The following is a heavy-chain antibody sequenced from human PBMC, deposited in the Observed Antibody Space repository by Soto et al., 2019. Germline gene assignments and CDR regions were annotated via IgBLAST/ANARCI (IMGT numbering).Heavy chain of an antibody. CDR1: GYAFTSYG. Sequence: ASVTVSCTASGYAFTSYGISWGRHAPGQGLEWMGWISAYNGKTNYAQKLQGRVTMTTDTATSTGYMELRSLRSEDTAVYYCTRDVTPLHSSAYRGQGTLVRVTS. CDR3: TRDVTPLHSSAY. J-gene: IGHJ4*02. CDR2: ISAYNGKT. V-gene: IGHV1-18*04. D-gene: IGHD4-4*01.